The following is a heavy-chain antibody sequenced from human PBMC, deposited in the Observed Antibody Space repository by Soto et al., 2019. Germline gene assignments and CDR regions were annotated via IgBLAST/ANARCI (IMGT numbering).Heavy chain of an antibody. Sequence: GASVKVSCKASGYTFTGYYMHWVRQAPGQGLEWMGWINPNSGGTNYAQKFQGWVTMTRDTSISTAYMELSRLRSDDTAVYYCARGRSYYYDSSGYTEAAFDIWGQGTMVTVSS. CDR3: ARGRSYYYDSSGYTEAAFDI. CDR1: GYTFTGYY. D-gene: IGHD3-22*01. V-gene: IGHV1-2*04. CDR2: INPNSGGT. J-gene: IGHJ3*02.